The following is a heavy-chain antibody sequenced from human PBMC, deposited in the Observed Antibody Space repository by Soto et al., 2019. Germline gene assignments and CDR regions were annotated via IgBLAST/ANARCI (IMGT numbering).Heavy chain of an antibody. CDR1: GGSISSSNW. CDR2: IYHSGST. D-gene: IGHD3-10*01. V-gene: IGHV4-4*02. CDR3: AREPSYYYGSGDRTFDI. Sequence: QVQLQESGPGLVKPSGTLSLTCAVSGGSISSSNWWSWVRQPPGKGLEWIGEIYHSGSTNYNPSLKNRVTIEVEKSKNQFSLKLSSVTSADTDVYYCAREPSYYYGSGDRTFDIWGQGTMVTVAS. J-gene: IGHJ3*02.